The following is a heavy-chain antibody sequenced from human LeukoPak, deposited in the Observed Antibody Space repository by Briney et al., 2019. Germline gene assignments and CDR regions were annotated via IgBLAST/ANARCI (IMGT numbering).Heavy chain of an antibody. CDR1: GGSFSGYF. V-gene: IGHV4-34*01. Sequence: SETLSLTCAVYGGSFSGYFWSYIRQPPGKGLEWLGEISHSGSTNYSPSLKSRATISVDTSKNQFSLKLSSVTAADTAVYYCARALHGGSYFLDYWGQGTLVTVSS. CDR3: ARALHGGSYFLDY. J-gene: IGHJ4*02. CDR2: ISHSGST. D-gene: IGHD1-26*01.